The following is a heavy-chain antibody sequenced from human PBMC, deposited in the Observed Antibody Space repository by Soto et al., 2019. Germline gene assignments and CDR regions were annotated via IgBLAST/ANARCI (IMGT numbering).Heavy chain of an antibody. CDR3: ARRGPGTYFDY. J-gene: IGHJ4*02. V-gene: IGHV3-23*01. CDR2: VSGSGGST. Sequence: EVQLLESGGGLVQPGGSLRLSFAASEFTFSSYAMRWVRQAPGKGLEWVSAVSGSGGSTYYADSVKSRFTISRDNSKTTLYLQKNSPRAEDTAVYYCARRGPGTYFDYWGQGTLVTVSS. D-gene: IGHD6-13*01. CDR1: EFTFSSYA.